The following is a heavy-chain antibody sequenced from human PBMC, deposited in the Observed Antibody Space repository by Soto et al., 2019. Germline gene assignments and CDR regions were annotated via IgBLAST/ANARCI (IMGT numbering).Heavy chain of an antibody. D-gene: IGHD2-2*01. J-gene: IGHJ5*02. CDR2: IYHSGTT. Sequence: QVQLQESGPGLVKPSQTLSLTCTVSGGSISSGGYYWSWIRQHPGKGLEWIGYIYHSGTTYYNPSLKSRGTISVDTSKNQFSLKLTSVTAADTAVYYWARVRGNPLLGWFDPWGQGTLVTVSS. CDR3: ARVRGNPLLGWFDP. V-gene: IGHV4-31*03. CDR1: GGSISSGGYY.